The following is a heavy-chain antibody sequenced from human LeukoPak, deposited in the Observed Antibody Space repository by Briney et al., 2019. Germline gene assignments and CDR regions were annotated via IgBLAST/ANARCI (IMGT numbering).Heavy chain of an antibody. J-gene: IGHJ4*02. D-gene: IGHD4-17*01. CDR3: ARHDYGDSQLYFDY. V-gene: IGHV4-59*08. Sequence: PSETLSLTCTVSGGSISSYYWSWIRQPPGKGLEWIGYIYYSGSTNYNPSLKSRVTISVDTSKNQFSLKLSSVTAADTAVYYCARHDYGDSQLYFDYWGQGTLVTVSS. CDR2: IYYSGST. CDR1: GGSISSYY.